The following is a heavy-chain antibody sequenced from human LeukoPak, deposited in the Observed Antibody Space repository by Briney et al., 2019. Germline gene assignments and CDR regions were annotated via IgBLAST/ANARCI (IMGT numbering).Heavy chain of an antibody. Sequence: PGGSLRLSCAASGFILSNYAMSWVRQAPGKGLEWVSTLSGSGPSTHYADSVKGRLTISRDNSKSTLYLQMNSLRAEDTAVYYCAKAVDAILPDAFDIWGQGTMVTVSS. CDR1: GFILSNYA. J-gene: IGHJ3*02. CDR3: AKAVDAILPDAFDI. D-gene: IGHD2-15*01. CDR2: LSGSGPST. V-gene: IGHV3-23*01.